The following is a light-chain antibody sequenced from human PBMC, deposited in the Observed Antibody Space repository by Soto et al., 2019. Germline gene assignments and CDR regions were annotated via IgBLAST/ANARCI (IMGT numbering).Light chain of an antibody. CDR2: GAY. CDR3: QQYGSSSPWT. V-gene: IGKV3-20*01. Sequence: EIVLTQSPGTLSLSPGERATLSCRASQSVSSTYFAWYQQKPGQAPRLLIYGAYIRAAGIPDRFSGSGSGTDFTLTISRLEPEVFAVYYCQQYGSSSPWTFGQGTKVEI. CDR1: QSVSSTY. J-gene: IGKJ1*01.